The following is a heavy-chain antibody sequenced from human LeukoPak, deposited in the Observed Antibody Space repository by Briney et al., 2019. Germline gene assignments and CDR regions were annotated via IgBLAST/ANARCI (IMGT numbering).Heavy chain of an antibody. CDR1: GFTFNNYA. J-gene: IGHJ4*02. V-gene: IGHV3-43*02. Sequence: GGSLRLSCAASGFTFNNYAMYWVRQAPGKGLEWVSLISRDGGGTDYADSVKGRFTISRDNAKNSLYLQMNSLRAEDTALYYCARVSYDSSGYDYWGQGTLVTVSS. CDR2: ISRDGGGT. D-gene: IGHD3-22*01. CDR3: ARVSYDSSGYDY.